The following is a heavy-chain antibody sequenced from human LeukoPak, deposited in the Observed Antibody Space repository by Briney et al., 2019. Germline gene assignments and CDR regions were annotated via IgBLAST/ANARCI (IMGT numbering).Heavy chain of an antibody. D-gene: IGHD2-2*01. J-gene: IGHJ5*02. V-gene: IGHV1-69*01. CDR2: INPIFGTA. CDR3: ARGNRIYCSSTSCYVGGWFDP. Sequence: GSSVKVSCKASGGTFSSYAISWVRQAPGQGLEWMGGINPIFGTANYAQKFQGRVTITADESTSTAYMELSSLRSEDTAVYYCARGNRIYCSSTSCYVGGWFDPWGQGTLVTVSS. CDR1: GGTFSSYA.